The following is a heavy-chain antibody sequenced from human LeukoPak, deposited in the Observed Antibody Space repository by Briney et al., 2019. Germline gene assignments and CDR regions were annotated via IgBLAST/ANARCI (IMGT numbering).Heavy chain of an antibody. D-gene: IGHD5-18*01. V-gene: IGHV5-51*01. CDR1: GYSFTSYW. CDR2: IYPGDSDT. Sequence: GESLKISCKGSGYSFTSYWIGWVRQMPGKGLEWMGIIYPGDSDTRYSPSFQGQVTISADKSISTAYLQWSSLKASDTAMYYCARRPIQLWSNDAFDIWGQGTMVTVSS. CDR3: ARRPIQLWSNDAFDI. J-gene: IGHJ3*02.